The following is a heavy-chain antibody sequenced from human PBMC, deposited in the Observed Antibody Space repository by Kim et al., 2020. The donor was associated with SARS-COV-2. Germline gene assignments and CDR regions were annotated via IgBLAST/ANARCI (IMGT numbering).Heavy chain of an antibody. V-gene: IGHV1-69*13. CDR1: GGTFSSYA. CDR2: IIPIFGTA. CDR3: ARDLDYGLNYYYGMDV. Sequence: SVKVSCKASGGTFSSYAISWVRQAPGQGLEWMGGIIPIFGTANYAQKFQGRVTITADESTSTAYMELSSLRSEDTAVYYCARDLDYGLNYYYGMDVWGQGTTVTVSS. D-gene: IGHD4-17*01. J-gene: IGHJ6*02.